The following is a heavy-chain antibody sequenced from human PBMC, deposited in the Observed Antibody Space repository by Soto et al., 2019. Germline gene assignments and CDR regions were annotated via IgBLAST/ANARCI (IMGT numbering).Heavy chain of an antibody. CDR1: TDSNNFSNSY. CDR3: ARHRIEVVWRGSDY. J-gene: IGHJ4*02. CDR2: SSYNGGT. D-gene: IGHD1-1*01. Sequence: SETLSLTCTVFTDSNNFSNSYWGWIRQPPGEGLQWIGSSSYNGGTFFNPSLKGRVDISIDASKRQSSLQVTSVTAADSAVYYCARHRIEVVWRGSDYWGQGRPVTVSS. V-gene: IGHV4-39*01.